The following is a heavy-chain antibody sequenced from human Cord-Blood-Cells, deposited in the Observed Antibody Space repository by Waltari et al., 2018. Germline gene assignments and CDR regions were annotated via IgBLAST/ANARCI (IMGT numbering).Heavy chain of an antibody. D-gene: IGHD2-2*02. Sequence: QVQLQESGPGLVKPSGTLSLTCAVSGGSISRSNWWSWVRQLPGKGMEWIGEIYHSGSTNYNPSLKSRVTISVDKSKNQFSLKLSSVTAADTAVYYCARGGPVPATAIRGGGPSFDYWGQGTLVTVSS. CDR1: GGSISRSNW. J-gene: IGHJ4*02. CDR2: IYHSGST. V-gene: IGHV4-4*02. CDR3: ARGGPVPATAIRGGGPSFDY.